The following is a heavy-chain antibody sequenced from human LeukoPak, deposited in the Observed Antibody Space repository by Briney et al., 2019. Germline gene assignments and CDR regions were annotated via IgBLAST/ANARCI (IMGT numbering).Heavy chain of an antibody. Sequence: PSETLSLTCTVSGGSISSRPYDWGWIRQPPGKGLEYIGSLSYSGSTYYNPSLRSRVTISVGTSKNQFSLQLSSVTAAETAVYYCARHISRGDGTKRGFDYWSQGTLVTVSS. D-gene: IGHD5-24*01. V-gene: IGHV4-39*01. J-gene: IGHJ4*02. CDR2: LSYSGST. CDR3: ARHISRGDGTKRGFDY. CDR1: GGSISSRPYD.